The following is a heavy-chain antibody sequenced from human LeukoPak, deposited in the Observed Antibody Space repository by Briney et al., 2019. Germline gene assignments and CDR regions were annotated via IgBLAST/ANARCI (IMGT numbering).Heavy chain of an antibody. CDR3: ATDRHWAFDY. J-gene: IGHJ4*02. Sequence: PGGSLRLSCAASGFTLSSYSMNWVRQAPGKGLEWVSYITGSSSTISYADSVKGRFTISRDNARNSLYLQMNSLRAEDTAVYYCATDRHWAFDYWGKGTLVTVSS. D-gene: IGHD3-16*01. CDR1: GFTLSSYS. CDR2: ITGSSSTI. V-gene: IGHV3-48*01.